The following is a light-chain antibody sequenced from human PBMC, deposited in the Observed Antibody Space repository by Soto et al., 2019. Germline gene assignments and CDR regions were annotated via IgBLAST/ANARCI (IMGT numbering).Light chain of an antibody. CDR2: DAS. CDR3: QQYGSSGT. V-gene: IGKV3-11*01. J-gene: IGKJ1*01. CDR1: QSVSSY. Sequence: EIVLTQSPATLSLSPGERATLSCRASQSVSSYLAWYQQRPGQAPRLLIYDASNRVTGIPARFSGSGSGTDFTLTISRLEPEDFAVYYCQQYGSSGTFGQGTKVDIK.